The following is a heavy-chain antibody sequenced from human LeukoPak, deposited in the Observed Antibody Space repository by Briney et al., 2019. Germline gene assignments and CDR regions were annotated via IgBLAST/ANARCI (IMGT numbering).Heavy chain of an antibody. V-gene: IGHV4-34*01. D-gene: IGHD3-3*01. CDR2: INHSGST. CDR1: GFTFSSYG. J-gene: IGHJ4*02. Sequence: GSLRLSCAASGFTFSSYGMPWIRQPPGKGLEWIGEINHSGSTNYNPSLKSRVTISVDTSKNQFSLKLSSVTAADTAVYYCARRSGYTFFDYWGQGTLVTVSS. CDR3: ARRSGYTFFDY.